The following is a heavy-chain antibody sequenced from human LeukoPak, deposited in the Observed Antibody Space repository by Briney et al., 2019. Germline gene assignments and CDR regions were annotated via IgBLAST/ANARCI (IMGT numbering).Heavy chain of an antibody. V-gene: IGHV4-39*07. CDR3: ARTPMSIDAFDI. D-gene: IGHD2-21*01. CDR2: IYYSGST. CDR1: GGSINSSSYY. Sequence: SETLSLTCTVSGGSINSSSYYWGWIRQPPGKGLEWIGSIYYSGSTYYNPSLKSRVTISVDTSKNQFSLKLSSVTAADTAVYYCARTPMSIDAFDIWGQGTMVTVSS. J-gene: IGHJ3*02.